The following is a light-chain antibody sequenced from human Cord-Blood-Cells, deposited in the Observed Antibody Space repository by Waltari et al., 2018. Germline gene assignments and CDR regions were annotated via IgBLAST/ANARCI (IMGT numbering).Light chain of an antibody. CDR2: EVS. CDR1: SSDVGGYNY. V-gene: IGLV2-8*01. CDR3: SSYAGRNNLV. J-gene: IGLJ2*01. Sequence: QSALTQPPSASGSPGQSVTISCTGTSSDVGGYNYVSWYQQHPGKAPKLMIYEVSKRPSGLADRVSGSKSGNTASLTVSGLQAEDEADYYCSSYAGRNNLVFGGGTKLTVL.